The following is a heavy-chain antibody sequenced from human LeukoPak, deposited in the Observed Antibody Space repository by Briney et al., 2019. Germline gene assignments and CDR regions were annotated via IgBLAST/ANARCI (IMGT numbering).Heavy chain of an antibody. CDR1: GGTFSSYA. CDR2: IIPIFGTA. J-gene: IGHJ3*02. V-gene: IGHV1-69*13. CDR3: ARDRRQPDAFDI. D-gene: IGHD1-1*01. Sequence: SVKVSCKASGGTFSSYAISWVRQAPGQGLEWMGGIIPIFGTANYAQKFQGRVTITADESTSTAYMELSSLRSEDTAVYYCARDRRQPDAFDIWGQGTMVTVSS.